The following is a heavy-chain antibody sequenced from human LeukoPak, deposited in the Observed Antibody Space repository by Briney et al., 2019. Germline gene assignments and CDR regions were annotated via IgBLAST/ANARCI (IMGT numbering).Heavy chain of an antibody. Sequence: GGSLRLSCAVSGFTFSNYWMSWVRQAPGKGLEWVANIKHDGSDKYHVDSVKGRFTISRDNARNTLYLQLSSLRAEDSGVYYCARDTFQPGLIDSWGQGTLVTVSS. J-gene: IGHJ4*02. CDR3: ARDTFQPGLIDS. D-gene: IGHD2-2*01. V-gene: IGHV3-7*01. CDR1: GFTFSNYW. CDR2: IKHDGSDK.